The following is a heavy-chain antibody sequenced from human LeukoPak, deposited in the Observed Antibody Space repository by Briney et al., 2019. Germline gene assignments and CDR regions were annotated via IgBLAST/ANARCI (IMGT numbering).Heavy chain of an antibody. Sequence: KSGGSLRLSCAASGFTFSDYYMSWIRQAPGKGLEWVSYISSSGSTIYYADSVKGRFTISRDNAKNSLYLQMNSLRAEDTAVYYCARAKDGDFDWLLLIYFDYWGQGTLVTVSS. J-gene: IGHJ4*02. CDR2: ISSSGSTI. V-gene: IGHV3-11*04. CDR3: ARAKDGDFDWLLLIYFDY. CDR1: GFTFSDYY. D-gene: IGHD3-9*01.